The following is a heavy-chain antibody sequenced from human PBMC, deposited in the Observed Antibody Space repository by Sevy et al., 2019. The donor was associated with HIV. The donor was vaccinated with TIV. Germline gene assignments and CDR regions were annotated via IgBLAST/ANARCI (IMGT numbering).Heavy chain of an antibody. D-gene: IGHD2-15*01. CDR3: VRDGGCSSSSCLLYFDY. J-gene: IGHJ4*02. CDR1: GFTFSSYA. V-gene: IGHV3-30*04. Sequence: GGSLRLSCAASGFTFSSYAMHWVRQAPGKGLEWVAVISYDGSNKYYADSVKGRFTISRDNSKNTLYLQMNSLRADDTAVYYCVRDGGCSSSSCLLYFDYWGQGILVTVSS. CDR2: ISYDGSNK.